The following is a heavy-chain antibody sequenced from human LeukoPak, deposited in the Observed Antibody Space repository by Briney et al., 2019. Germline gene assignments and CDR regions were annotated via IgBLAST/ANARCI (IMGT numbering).Heavy chain of an antibody. CDR1: GYTFTSYG. Sequence: ASVKVSCKASGYTFTSYGISWVRQAPGQGLEWMGWISAYNGNTNYARKLQGRVTMTTDTSTSTAYMELTRLRFDDTAVFYCATSRGGTSFDYWGQGTLVTVSS. CDR3: ATSRGGTSFDY. V-gene: IGHV1-18*01. J-gene: IGHJ4*02. D-gene: IGHD2-2*01. CDR2: ISAYNGNT.